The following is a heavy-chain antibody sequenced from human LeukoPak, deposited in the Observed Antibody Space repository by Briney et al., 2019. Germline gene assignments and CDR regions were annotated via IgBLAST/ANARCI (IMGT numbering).Heavy chain of an antibody. J-gene: IGHJ4*02. CDR3: ARIYDGSGSYYKSPEY. CDR1: GGSISSYY. CDR2: IYHSGST. V-gene: IGHV4-59*12. Sequence: SETLSLTCTVSGGSISSYYWSWIRQPPGKGLEWIGYIYHSGSTKYNPSLKSRVTISVDTSKNQFSLKLSSVTAADTAAYYCARIYDGSGSYYKSPEYWGQGTLVTVSS. D-gene: IGHD3-10*01.